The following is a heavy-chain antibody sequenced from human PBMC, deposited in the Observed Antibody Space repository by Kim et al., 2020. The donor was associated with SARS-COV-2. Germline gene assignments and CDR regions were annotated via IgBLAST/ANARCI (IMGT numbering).Heavy chain of an antibody. CDR3: AKISDTIAVAPVSDDY. D-gene: IGHD6-19*01. CDR2: ISGSGGST. Sequence: GGSLRLSCAASGFTFSSYAMSWVRQAPGKGLEWVSAISGSGGSTYYADSVKGRFTISRDNSKNTLYLQMNSLRAEDTAVYYCAKISDTIAVAPVSDDYWGQGTLVTVSS. V-gene: IGHV3-23*01. J-gene: IGHJ4*02. CDR1: GFTFSSYA.